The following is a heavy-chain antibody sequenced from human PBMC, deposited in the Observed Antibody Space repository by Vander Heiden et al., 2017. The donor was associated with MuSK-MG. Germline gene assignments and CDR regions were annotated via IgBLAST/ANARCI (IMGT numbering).Heavy chain of an antibody. Sequence: GQPGAEVKKPGASVKVSCKASGYTFSTYDINWVRQATGQGLEWMGWMNPNNGDTGYAQKFQGRVTMTRNTAISTAYMELSSLRSEDTAVYYCASGRAPYNYETSGYQVPAYWGQGTLVSVSS. V-gene: IGHV1-8*01. CDR1: GYTFSTYD. J-gene: IGHJ4*02. CDR3: ASGRAPYNYETSGYQVPAY. CDR2: MNPNNGDT. D-gene: IGHD3-22*01.